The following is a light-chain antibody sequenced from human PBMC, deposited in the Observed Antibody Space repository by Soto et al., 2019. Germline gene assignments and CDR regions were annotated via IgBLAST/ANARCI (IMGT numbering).Light chain of an antibody. CDR3: NSYRTISTYV. CDR1: SSDIGGYNF. Sequence: QSALTQPASVSRSPGQSITISCTGTSSDIGGYNFVSWYQQHPGKAPKLLIYDVRNRPSGVSNRFSGSKSGNTASLTISGLQAEDEADYYCNSYRTISTYVFGTGTKVTVL. V-gene: IGLV2-14*01. CDR2: DVR. J-gene: IGLJ1*01.